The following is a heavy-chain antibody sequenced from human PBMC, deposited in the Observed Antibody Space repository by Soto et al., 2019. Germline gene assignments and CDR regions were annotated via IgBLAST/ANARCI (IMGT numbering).Heavy chain of an antibody. D-gene: IGHD6-19*01. V-gene: IGHV4-59*01. J-gene: IGHJ4*02. CDR1: GDSISSYY. CDR3: AFRSMAVVPEY. CDR2: LYYGRSA. Sequence: QVQLQESGPGLVKPSETLSLTCAVSGDSISSYYCMWIRQPPGKGLESIGYLYYGRSANYNPSLKIRVTLSVDTSTNQCSLTLSSMPAADTAVYYCAFRSMAVVPEYWGQGTLVTVSS.